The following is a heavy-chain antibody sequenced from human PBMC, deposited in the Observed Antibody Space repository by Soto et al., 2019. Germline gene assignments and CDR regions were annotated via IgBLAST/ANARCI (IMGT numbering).Heavy chain of an antibody. D-gene: IGHD2-21*02. J-gene: IGHJ4*02. CDR2: IYYSGST. V-gene: IGHV4-31*03. Sequence: SETLSLTCTVSGGSISSGGYYWSWIRQHPGKGLEWIGYIYYSGSTYYNPSLKSRVTISVDTSKNQFSLKLSSVTAADTAVYYCARHRHSDSPFMVVTTMGLDYWAQGTLVTVSS. CDR1: GGSISSGGYY. CDR3: ARHRHSDSPFMVVTTMGLDY.